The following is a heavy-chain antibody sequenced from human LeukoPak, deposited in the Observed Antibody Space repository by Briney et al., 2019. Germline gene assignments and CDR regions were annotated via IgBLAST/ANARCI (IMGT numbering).Heavy chain of an antibody. V-gene: IGHV3-30*01. J-gene: IGHJ4*02. CDR2: ISYDGSNK. D-gene: IGHD1-1*01. CDR3: AGATGFDY. Sequence: GGSLRLSCAASGFTFSSYAMHWVRQAPGKGLEWVAVISYDGSNKYYADSVKGRFTISRDNSENTLYLQMNSLRAEDTAVYYCAGATGFDYWGQGTLVTVSS. CDR1: GFTFSSYA.